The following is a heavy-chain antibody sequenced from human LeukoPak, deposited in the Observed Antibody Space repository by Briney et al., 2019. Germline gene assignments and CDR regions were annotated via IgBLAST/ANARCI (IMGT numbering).Heavy chain of an antibody. V-gene: IGHV1-46*01. CDR2: INPSGGST. CDR1: GYTFTSYY. J-gene: IGHJ4*02. Sequence: GASVKVSCKASGYTFTSYYMYWVRQAPGQGLEWMGIINPSGGSTSYAQKFQGRVTMTRDTSTSTVYMELSSLRSEDTAVYYCARDLISGWSIDYWGQGTLVTVSS. D-gene: IGHD6-19*01. CDR3: ARDLISGWSIDY.